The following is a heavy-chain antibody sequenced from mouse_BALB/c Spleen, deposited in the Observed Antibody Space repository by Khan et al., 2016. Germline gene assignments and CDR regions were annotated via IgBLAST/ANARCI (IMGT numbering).Heavy chain of an antibody. CDR1: GYSITSGYY. CDR2: ISYDGSN. D-gene: IGHD2-12*01. CDR3: ASLRRVYAMDY. Sequence: EVQLQESGPGLVKPSQSLSLTCSATGYSITSGYYWNWIRQFPGNNLEWMGYISYDGSNNYNPSLKNRISIARDTSKNQFFLKLNSVTTEDTATYYCASLRRVYAMDYWGQGTSVTVSS. J-gene: IGHJ4*01. V-gene: IGHV3-6*02.